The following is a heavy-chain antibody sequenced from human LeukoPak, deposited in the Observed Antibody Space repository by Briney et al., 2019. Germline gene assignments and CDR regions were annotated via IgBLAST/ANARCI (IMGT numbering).Heavy chain of an antibody. CDR3: ATLGEYYDSSGYYYN. CDR1: GGSFSGYY. CDR2: INHSGST. J-gene: IGHJ4*02. V-gene: IGHV4-34*01. D-gene: IGHD3-22*01. Sequence: PSETLSLTCAVYGGSFSGYYWSWIRQPPGKGLEWIGEINHSGSTYYNPSLKSRVTISVDSSKNQFSLKLTSVTAADTALYYCATLGEYYDSSGYYYNWGQGPLVTVSS.